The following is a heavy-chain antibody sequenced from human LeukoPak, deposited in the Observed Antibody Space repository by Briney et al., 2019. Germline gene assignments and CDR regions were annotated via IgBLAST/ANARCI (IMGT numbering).Heavy chain of an antibody. D-gene: IGHD3-10*01. Sequence: ASVKVSCKASGGTFSSYAISWVRQAPGQGLEWMGGIIPIFGTANYAQKFQGRVTITTDESTGTAYMELSSLRSEDTAVYYCARNPTIVRAPPGGFDPWGQGTLVTVSS. V-gene: IGHV1-69*05. CDR3: ARNPTIVRAPPGGFDP. CDR2: IIPIFGTA. CDR1: GGTFSSYA. J-gene: IGHJ5*02.